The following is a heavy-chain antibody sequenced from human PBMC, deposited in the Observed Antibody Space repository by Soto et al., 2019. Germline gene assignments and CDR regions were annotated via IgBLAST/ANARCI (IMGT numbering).Heavy chain of an antibody. CDR2: IIPILGIA. CDR1: GGTFSSYT. V-gene: IGHV1-69*02. Sequence: QVQLVQSGAEVKKPGSSVKVSCKASGGTFSSYTISWVRQAPGQGLEWMGRIIPILGIANYAQKFQGRVTITADKSTSTAYMELSSLRSEDTAVYYCANNLFFGIVGATPGVDYWGQGTLVTVSS. J-gene: IGHJ4*02. D-gene: IGHD1-26*01. CDR3: ANNLFFGIVGATPGVDY.